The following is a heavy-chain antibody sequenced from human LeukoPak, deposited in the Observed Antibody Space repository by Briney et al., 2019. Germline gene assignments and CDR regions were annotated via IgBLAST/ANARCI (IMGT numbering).Heavy chain of an antibody. V-gene: IGHV4-30-4*08. CDR3: ARDTPYYDILTGRRNMDV. Sequence: PSETLSLTCTVSGGSISSGDYYWSWIRQPPGKGLEWIGYIYYSGSTYCNPSLKSRVTISVDTSKNQFSLKLSSVTAADTAVYYCARDTPYYDILTGRRNMDVWGKGTTVTVSS. CDR1: GGSISSGDYY. J-gene: IGHJ6*03. D-gene: IGHD3-9*01. CDR2: IYYSGST.